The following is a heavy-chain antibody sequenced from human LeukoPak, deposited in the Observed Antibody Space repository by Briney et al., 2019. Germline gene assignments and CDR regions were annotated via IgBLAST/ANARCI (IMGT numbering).Heavy chain of an antibody. CDR2: IKQDGSEK. CDR3: ARDGYCSGSSCYSTTDY. J-gene: IGHJ4*02. CDR1: GFTFSNYW. Sequence: PGGSLRLSCAASGFTFSNYWMNWVRQAPGKGLEWVANIKQDGSEKYYVDSVKGRFTISRDNAKNSLYLQMNSLRAEDTAVYYCARDGYCSGSSCYSTTDYWGQGTLVTVSS. V-gene: IGHV3-7*01. D-gene: IGHD2-15*01.